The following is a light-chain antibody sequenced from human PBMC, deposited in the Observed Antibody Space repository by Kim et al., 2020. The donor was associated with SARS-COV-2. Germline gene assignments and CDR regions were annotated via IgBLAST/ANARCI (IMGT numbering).Light chain of an antibody. CDR3: CSYAGNNNLV. J-gene: IGLJ2*01. CDR1: SGDVGGYQF. CDR2: EVT. Sequence: GQSVTISCTGTSGDVGGYQFVSWYQQHPGKVPRLMIHEVTKRPSGVPDRFSGSKSGNTASLTVSGLRAEDEADYYCCSYAGNNNLVFGGGTQLTVL. V-gene: IGLV2-8*01.